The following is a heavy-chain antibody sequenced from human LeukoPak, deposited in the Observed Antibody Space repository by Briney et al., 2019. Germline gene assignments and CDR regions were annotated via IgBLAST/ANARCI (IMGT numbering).Heavy chain of an antibody. V-gene: IGHV3-48*03. CDR1: GFTFSSYE. J-gene: IGHJ4*02. CDR2: ISSSGSTI. Sequence: GGSLRLSWAASGFTFSSYEMNWVRQAPGKGLEWVSYISSSGSTIYYADSVKGRFTISRDNAKNSLYLQMNSLRAEDTAVYYCASKGRYCSGGSCYGPWGYYFDYWGQGTLVTVSS. CDR3: ASKGRYCSGGSCYGPWGYYFDY. D-gene: IGHD2-15*01.